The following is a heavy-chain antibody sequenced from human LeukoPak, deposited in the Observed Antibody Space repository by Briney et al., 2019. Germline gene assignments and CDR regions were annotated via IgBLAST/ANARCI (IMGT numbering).Heavy chain of an antibody. CDR1: GYTFTSYY. J-gene: IGHJ3*02. CDR3: ARWSTDDAFDI. CDR2: INPSGGST. V-gene: IGHV1-46*01. Sequence: ASVKVSCKASGYTFTSYYMHWVRQAPGQGLEWMGIINPSGGSTSYAQKFQGRVTMTRDMSTSTVYMELSSLRSEDTAVYYCARWSTDDAFDIWGQGTMVTVSS. D-gene: IGHD1-1*01.